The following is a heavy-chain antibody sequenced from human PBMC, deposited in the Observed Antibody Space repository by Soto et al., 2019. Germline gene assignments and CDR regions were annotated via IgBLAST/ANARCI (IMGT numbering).Heavy chain of an antibody. CDR2: MFHSGST. D-gene: IGHD2-2*01. CDR1: SYSIGSGYY. Sequence: SETLSLTCAVSSYSIGSGYYWGWIRQPPGKGLEWIGSMFHSGSTYYNPSLESRLTISLDTSKNQFSLKLTSVTSADTAVYYCERDPRCSATSCYPLDYWGQGTRVTVSS. CDR3: ERDPRCSATSCYPLDY. J-gene: IGHJ4*02. V-gene: IGHV4-38-2*02.